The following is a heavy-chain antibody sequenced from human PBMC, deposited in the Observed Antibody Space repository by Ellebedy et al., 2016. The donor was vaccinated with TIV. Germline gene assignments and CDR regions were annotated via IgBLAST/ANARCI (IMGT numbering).Heavy chain of an antibody. D-gene: IGHD1-26*01. CDR3: AKSANFRLVGAKGDAFDI. CDR1: GFTFSSYS. CDR2: ISSSSSTI. J-gene: IGHJ3*02. V-gene: IGHV3-48*01. Sequence: GESLKISXAASGFTFSSYSMNWVRQAPGKGLEWVSYISSSSSTIYYADSVKGRFTISRDNSKNTLYLQMNSLRAEDTAVYYCAKSANFRLVGAKGDAFDIWGHGTMVTVSS.